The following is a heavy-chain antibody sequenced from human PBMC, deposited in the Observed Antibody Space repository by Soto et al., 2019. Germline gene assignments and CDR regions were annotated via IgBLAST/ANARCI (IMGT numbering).Heavy chain of an antibody. CDR2: IRNKANSDTT. CDR1: AFTFSDHH. CDR3: ARDIGDGYSSGWDFDL. V-gene: IGHV3-72*01. Sequence: EVQLVESGGGLVQPGGSLRLSCAASAFTFSDHHMDWVRQAPGKGLEWVGHIRNKANSDTTYYAASVRGRFTISRDDSKNSLHLQMNSLKIEDTAVYYCARDIGDGYSSGWDFDLWGRGTLVTVSS. D-gene: IGHD2-21*02. J-gene: IGHJ2*01.